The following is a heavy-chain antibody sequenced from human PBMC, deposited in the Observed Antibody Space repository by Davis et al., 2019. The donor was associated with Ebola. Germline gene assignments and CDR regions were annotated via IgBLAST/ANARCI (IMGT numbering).Heavy chain of an antibody. Sequence: PSETLSLTCTVSGGSISSSSYYWGWIRQPPGKGLEWIGSIYYSGSTYYNPSLKSRVTISVDTSKNQFSLKLSSVTAADTAVYYCARGEVVASRLPFDYWGQGTLVTVSS. CDR3: ARGEVVASRLPFDY. J-gene: IGHJ4*02. V-gene: IGHV4-39*07. CDR1: GGSISSSSYY. D-gene: IGHD3-22*01. CDR2: IYYSGST.